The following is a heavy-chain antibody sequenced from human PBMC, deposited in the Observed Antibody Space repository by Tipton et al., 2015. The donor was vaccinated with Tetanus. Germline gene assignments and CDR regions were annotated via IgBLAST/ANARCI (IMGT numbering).Heavy chain of an antibody. J-gene: IGHJ5*02. CDR1: GGSIVNTTW. D-gene: IGHD4-11*01. Sequence: TLSLTCTVSGGSIVNTTWLTWVRQPPGKGLEWLGDIFHSGTAYYSPSLKSRVTISVDTSQKSFSLNLTSVTAADTAVYYCARAPYYTNQRIRFDPWGQGILVIVSS. CDR3: ARAPYYTNQRIRFDP. CDR2: IFHSGTA. V-gene: IGHV4-4*02.